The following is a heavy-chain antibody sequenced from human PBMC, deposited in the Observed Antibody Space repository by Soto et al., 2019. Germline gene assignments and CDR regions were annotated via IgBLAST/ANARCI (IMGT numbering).Heavy chain of an antibody. CDR3: AKEGPGDFWSRFDD. CDR2: ISLRGNRR. D-gene: IGHD3-3*01. J-gene: IGHJ4*02. CDR1: GFTFSSYA. Sequence: QVQLVESGGGVVQPGRSLRLSCTASGFTFSSYAMHWVRQAPGKGLEWVAVISLRGNRRHYADAVEGRFTISRDNSEDTLFLQMNSLRVDDTAVYYCAKEGPGDFWSRFDDRGQGTLVTVSS. V-gene: IGHV3-30-3*01.